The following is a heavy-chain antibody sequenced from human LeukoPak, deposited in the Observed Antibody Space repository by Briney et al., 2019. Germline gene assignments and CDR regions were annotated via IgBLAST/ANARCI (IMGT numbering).Heavy chain of an antibody. J-gene: IGHJ4*02. CDR2: ISYDGSFA. CDR1: GFTFTNHA. V-gene: IGHV3-30*04. Sequence: PGRSLRLSCAASGFTFTNHAMHWVRQAPDKGLEWVAAISYDGSFAPYANSVKGRFIISRDNIKDTLYLQMSSLRIEDTAVYYCARDVATVGATGGSPDSWGQGTLVTVSS. CDR3: ARDVATVGATGGSPDS. D-gene: IGHD1-26*01.